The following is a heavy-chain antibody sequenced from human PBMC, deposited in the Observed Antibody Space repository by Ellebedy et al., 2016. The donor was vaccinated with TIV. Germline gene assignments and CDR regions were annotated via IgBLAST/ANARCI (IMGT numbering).Heavy chain of an antibody. J-gene: IGHJ6*02. CDR1: GYTFTSFG. Sequence: ASVKVSXXASGYTFTSFGISWVRQAPGQGLEWMGWISGYNGNTNYAQKLQGRVTMTTDTSTTTAYMELRSLRSDDTAVYYCARDVRPPDWLLNFYYYGMDVWGQGTTVTVSS. D-gene: IGHD3-9*01. CDR3: ARDVRPPDWLLNFYYYGMDV. V-gene: IGHV1-18*01. CDR2: ISGYNGNT.